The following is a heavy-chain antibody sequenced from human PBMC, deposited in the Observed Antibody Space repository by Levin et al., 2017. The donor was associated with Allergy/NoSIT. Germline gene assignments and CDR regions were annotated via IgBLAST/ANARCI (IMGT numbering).Heavy chain of an antibody. D-gene: IGHD4-23*01. J-gene: IGHJ6*04. Sequence: LSLTCAASGFTVSNNYMRWVRQAPGKGLEWVSFIYSGGSTYYADSVKGRFTISRDNSKNTLYLQMNSLRPEDTAVYYCAIRWVWGKGTTVTVSS. CDR1: GFTVSNNY. V-gene: IGHV3-66*02. CDR2: IYSGGST. CDR3: AIRWV.